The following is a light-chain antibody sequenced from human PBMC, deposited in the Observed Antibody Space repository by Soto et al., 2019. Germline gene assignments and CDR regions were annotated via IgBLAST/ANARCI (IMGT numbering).Light chain of an antibody. V-gene: IGKV1-5*03. J-gene: IGKJ1*01. CDR2: KAS. Sequence: DIEMTQSPSTLSASVGDRVTITCRASQTISSWLAWYQQKPGMAPKLLIYKASTLQSGVPSRFSGSGSGTEFTLTISSLQPDDFPSYYCQQYSRCSAFGQGTKVELK. CDR3: QQYSRCSA. CDR1: QTISSW.